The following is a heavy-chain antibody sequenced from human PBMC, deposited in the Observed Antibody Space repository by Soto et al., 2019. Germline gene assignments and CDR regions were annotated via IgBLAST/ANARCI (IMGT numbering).Heavy chain of an antibody. V-gene: IGHV4-59*08. Sequence: PSEPLSHTCSVCGESISRYYCNCYRQPPGKGLEWIGYIYYSGSTNYNPSLKSRVTISVDTSKNQFSLKLSSVTAADTAVYFCAEHRSSSRYYFFDYWFQVTLVTVSS. CDR1: GESISRYY. CDR2: IYYSGST. D-gene: IGHD6-13*01. J-gene: IGHJ4*02. CDR3: AEHRSSSRYYFFDY.